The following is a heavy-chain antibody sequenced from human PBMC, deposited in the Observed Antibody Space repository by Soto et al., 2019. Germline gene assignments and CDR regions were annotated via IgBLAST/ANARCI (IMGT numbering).Heavy chain of an antibody. CDR2: INPSGGST. D-gene: IGHD6-13*01. CDR1: GYTFTSYY. CDR3: ARVPSSPRYFDY. Sequence: ASVKVSCKASGYTFTSYYMHWARQAPGQGLEWMGIINPSGGSTSYAQKFQGRVTMTRDTSTSTVYMELSSLRSEDTAVYYCARVPSSPRYFDYWGQGTLVTVSS. J-gene: IGHJ4*02. V-gene: IGHV1-46*01.